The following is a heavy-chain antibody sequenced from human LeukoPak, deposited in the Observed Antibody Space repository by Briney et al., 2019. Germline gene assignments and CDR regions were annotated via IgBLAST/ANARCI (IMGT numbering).Heavy chain of an antibody. CDR3: ARKYYYDSSGCYLEYFDY. D-gene: IGHD3-22*01. J-gene: IGHJ4*02. CDR2: INHSGST. Sequence: SETLSLTCAVYGGSFSGYYWSWIRQPPGKGLEWIGEINHSGSTNYNPSLKSRVTISVDTSKNQFSLKLSSVTAADTAVYYCARKYYYDSSGCYLEYFDYWGQGTLVTVSS. V-gene: IGHV4-34*01. CDR1: GGSFSGYY.